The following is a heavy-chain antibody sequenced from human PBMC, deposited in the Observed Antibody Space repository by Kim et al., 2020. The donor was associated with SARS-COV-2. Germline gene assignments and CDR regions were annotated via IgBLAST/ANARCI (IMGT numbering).Heavy chain of an antibody. CDR3: AKAFYDFWSGLTWDV. CDR1: GFTFSSYG. CDR2: ISYDGSNK. D-gene: IGHD3-3*01. V-gene: IGHV3-30*18. J-gene: IGHJ6*02. Sequence: GGSLRLSCAASGFTFSSYGMHWVRQAPGKGLEWVAVISYDGSNKYYADSVKGRFTISRDNSKNTLYLQMNSLRAEDTAVYYCAKAFYDFWSGLTWDVWGQGTTVTVSS.